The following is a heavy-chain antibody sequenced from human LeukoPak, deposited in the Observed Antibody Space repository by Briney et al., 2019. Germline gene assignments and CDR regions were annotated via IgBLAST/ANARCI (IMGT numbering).Heavy chain of an antibody. D-gene: IGHD2-2*01. J-gene: IGHJ5*02. V-gene: IGHV7-4-1*02. CDR1: GYTFTSYA. CDR3: ARGVPAAQRRWFDP. CDR2: INTNTGNP. Sequence: ASVKVSCKASGYTFTSYAMNWVRQAPGQGLEWMGWINTNTGNPTYAQGFTGRFVFSLDTSVSTVYLQISSLKAEDTAVYCCARGVPAAQRRWFDPWGQGTLVTVSS.